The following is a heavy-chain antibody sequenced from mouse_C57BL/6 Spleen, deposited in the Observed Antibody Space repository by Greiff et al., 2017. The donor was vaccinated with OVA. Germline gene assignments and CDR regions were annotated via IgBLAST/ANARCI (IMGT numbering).Heavy chain of an antibody. CDR3: ASDYYRGAMDY. CDR2: ISSGSSTI. J-gene: IGHJ4*01. D-gene: IGHD2-12*01. V-gene: IGHV5-17*01. CDR1: GFTFSDHG. Sequence: EVQLVESGGGLVKPGGSLKLSCAASGFTFSDHGMHWVRQAPEKGLEWVAYISSGSSTIYYADTVKGRFTISRDNAKNTLFLQMTSLRSEDTAMYYCASDYYRGAMDYWGQGTSVTVSS.